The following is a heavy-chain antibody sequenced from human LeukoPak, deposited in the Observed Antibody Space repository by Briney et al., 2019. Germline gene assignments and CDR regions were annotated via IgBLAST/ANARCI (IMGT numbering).Heavy chain of an antibody. CDR3: ARDGLGGYSSGWLFDY. V-gene: IGHV6-1*01. J-gene: IGHJ4*02. CDR1: GDSFSSNSAA. CDR2: TYYRSKWYN. Sequence: SQTLSLTCAISGDSFSSNSAAWHWIRQSPSRGLEWLGRTYYRSKWYNDYAVSVKSLITINPDTSKNQFSLQLNSVTPEDTAVYYCARDGLGGYSSGWLFDYWGQGTLVTVSS. D-gene: IGHD6-19*01.